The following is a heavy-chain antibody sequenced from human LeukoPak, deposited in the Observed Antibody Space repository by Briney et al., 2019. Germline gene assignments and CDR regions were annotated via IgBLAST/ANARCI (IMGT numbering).Heavy chain of an antibody. D-gene: IGHD2-2*01. CDR1: GFTFSSYS. V-gene: IGHV3-21*05. Sequence: GGSLRLSCAASGFTFSSYSMNWVRQAPGKGLEWVSYISSSSSSIYYADSVKGRFTISRDNAKNSLYMQMNSLRAEDTAVYYCALGVQTPGYCSSTSCYSSFDYWGQGTLVTVSS. CDR3: ALGVQTPGYCSSTSCYSSFDY. J-gene: IGHJ4*02. CDR2: ISSSSSSI.